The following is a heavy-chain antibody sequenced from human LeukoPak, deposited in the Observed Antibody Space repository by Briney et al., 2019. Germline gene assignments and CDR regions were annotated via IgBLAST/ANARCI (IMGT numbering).Heavy chain of an antibody. Sequence: SETLSLTCTVSGGSISSYYWSWIRQPPGKGLEWIGYIYYSGSTNYNPSLTSRVTISVDTSKNQFSLKLSSVTAADTAVYYCAIADYDILTGYYEYEYYFDYWGQGTLVTVSS. V-gene: IGHV4-59*01. D-gene: IGHD3-9*01. CDR3: AIADYDILTGYYEYEYYFDY. J-gene: IGHJ4*02. CDR1: GGSISSYY. CDR2: IYYSGST.